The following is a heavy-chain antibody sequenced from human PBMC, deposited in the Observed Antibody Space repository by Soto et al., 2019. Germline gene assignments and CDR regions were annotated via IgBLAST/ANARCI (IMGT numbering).Heavy chain of an antibody. D-gene: IGHD6-19*01. Sequence: QEHLVESGGGVVQPGRSLRLSCAASRFNFNIYAMHWVRQAPSKGLEWVALISKDGSTKYYADSVKGRFTISRDNAKSTLFLQMDSLSPDDTAVYYCARVTKEKWLVKWFDPWGQVTLVTVSS. V-gene: IGHV3-30-3*01. CDR1: RFNFNIYA. CDR2: ISKDGSTK. J-gene: IGHJ5*02. CDR3: ARVTKEKWLVKWFDP.